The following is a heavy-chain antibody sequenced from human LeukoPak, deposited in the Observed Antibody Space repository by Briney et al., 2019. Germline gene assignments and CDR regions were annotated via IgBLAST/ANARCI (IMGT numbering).Heavy chain of an antibody. D-gene: IGHD6-19*01. Sequence: PSEILSTTCTGPGGPISRLYCSLIRQPPGKGLEWIGCIYYSGNTNYNPSLKSRVCISVDTSQNQFSLKLSSVTAADTAVYYWAREAAYSSGWYGYFRHWGQGTLVTVSS. J-gene: IGHJ1*01. CDR2: IYYSGNT. V-gene: IGHV4-59*11. CDR1: GGPISRLY. CDR3: AREAAYSSGWYGYFRH.